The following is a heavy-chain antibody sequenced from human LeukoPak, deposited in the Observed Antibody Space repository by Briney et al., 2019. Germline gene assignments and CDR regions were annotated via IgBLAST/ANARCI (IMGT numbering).Heavy chain of an antibody. Sequence: SETLSLTCTVPGASISGSGYYWGWIRQPPGKGLEWIGSIYSSGSTYYNASLQSRVTISVDTSKNQFSLKLSSVTAADTAVYYCARDETRSHSAAPPYWGQGTLVTVSS. V-gene: IGHV4-39*07. CDR1: GASISGSGYY. J-gene: IGHJ4*02. CDR3: ARDETRSHSAAPPY. CDR2: IYSSGST. D-gene: IGHD2-2*01.